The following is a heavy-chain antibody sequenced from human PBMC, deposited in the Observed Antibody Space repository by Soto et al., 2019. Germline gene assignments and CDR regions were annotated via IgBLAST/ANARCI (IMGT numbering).Heavy chain of an antibody. V-gene: IGHV3-74*01. CDR1: GFPFSSYW. CDR2: ISGDGVTT. J-gene: IGHJ4*02. D-gene: IGHD3-9*01. Sequence: EVQLVESGGDLVQRGGSLRLSCAASGFPFSSYWMHWVRHTPGKGLDWVARISGDGVTTYDADSVSGRFTVSRYNSKNPLSLQISGLRAEDTAVYYCAREYYGLLTGYYTDYWGQGTLVSVSS. CDR3: AREYYGLLTGYYTDY.